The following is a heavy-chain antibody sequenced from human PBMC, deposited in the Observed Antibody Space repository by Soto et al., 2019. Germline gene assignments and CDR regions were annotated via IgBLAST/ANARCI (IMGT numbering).Heavy chain of an antibody. J-gene: IGHJ6*02. V-gene: IGHV1-3*01. CDR1: GYTFTSYA. D-gene: IGHD2-2*02. Sequence: ASVKVSCKASGYTFTSYAMHWVRQAPGQRLEWMGWINAGNGNTKYSQKFQGRVTITRDTSASTAYMELSSLRSEDTAVYYCSVCTSCYNKEGAYYYGMDVWGQGTTVTVSS. CDR2: INAGNGNT. CDR3: SVCTSCYNKEGAYYYGMDV.